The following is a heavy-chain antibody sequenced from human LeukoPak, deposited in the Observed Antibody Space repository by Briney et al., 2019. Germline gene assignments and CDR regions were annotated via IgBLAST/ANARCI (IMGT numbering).Heavy chain of an antibody. Sequence: GGSLRLSCAASGFTFSSYEMNWVRQAPGKGLEWVSYISSSGSTIYYADSVKGRFTISRDNAKNSLYLQMNSLRAEDSAVYYCARDRLHYGEYEKTFDYWGQGTLVTVSS. CDR3: ARDRLHYGEYEKTFDY. D-gene: IGHD4-17*01. CDR2: ISSSGSTI. V-gene: IGHV3-48*03. CDR1: GFTFSSYE. J-gene: IGHJ4*02.